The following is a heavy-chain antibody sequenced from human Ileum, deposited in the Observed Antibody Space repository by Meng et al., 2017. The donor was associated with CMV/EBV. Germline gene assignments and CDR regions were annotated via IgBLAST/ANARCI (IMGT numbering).Heavy chain of an antibody. CDR1: GGTFSSNA. V-gene: IGHV1-69*01. CDR2: ISPIFRTS. Sequence: QMQLVQSGTELKKPGPSVKVSCEGSGGTFSSNAISWVRHAPGQGLEWMGVISPIFRTSNYAQKFQGRLTITADESTSTAYMELSSLTSGDTAVYYCATSGRGPKYYFDYWGQGTLVTVSS. CDR3: ATSGRGPKYYFDY. J-gene: IGHJ4*02. D-gene: IGHD1-14*01.